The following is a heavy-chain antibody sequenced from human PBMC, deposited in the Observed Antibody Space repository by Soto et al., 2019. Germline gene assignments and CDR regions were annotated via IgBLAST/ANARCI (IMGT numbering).Heavy chain of an antibody. CDR1: GLNVNTNY. Sequence: EVQLVESGATVIQPGESLRLSCAASGLNVNTNYMTWVRQAPGKGLEWLSIIHGGGNKFYSDSVKGRFTISRDTSKNTVYLQMSSLTVDDTAVYYCASGPTLAARLGWNYFDPWGQGTLVTVSS. D-gene: IGHD6-6*01. V-gene: IGHV3-53*01. J-gene: IGHJ5*02. CDR2: IHGGGNK. CDR3: ASGPTLAARLGWNYFDP.